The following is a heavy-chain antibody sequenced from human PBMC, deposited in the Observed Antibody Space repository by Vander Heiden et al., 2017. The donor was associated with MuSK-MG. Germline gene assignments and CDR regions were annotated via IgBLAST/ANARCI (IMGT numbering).Heavy chain of an antibody. Sequence: QVQLVESGGGVVQPGRSLRLACAASGFGFSAYTMHWVRQAPGKGLEWVADISDDGSNKYFADSVKGRFTISRDNSKNTLYLQMNSLRPEDTALYFCARELLRYRRGGMDVWGQGTTVTVSS. CDR1: GFGFSAYT. J-gene: IGHJ6*02. CDR3: ARELLRYRRGGMDV. D-gene: IGHD3-9*01. CDR2: ISDDGSNK. V-gene: IGHV3-30*04.